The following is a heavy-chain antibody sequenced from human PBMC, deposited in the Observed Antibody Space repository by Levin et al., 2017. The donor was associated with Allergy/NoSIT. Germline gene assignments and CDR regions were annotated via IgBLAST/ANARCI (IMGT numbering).Heavy chain of an antibody. Sequence: PGESLKISCAASGFTFSSYWMSWVRQAPGKGLEWVANIKQDGSEKYYVDSVKGRFTISRDNAKNSLYLQMNSLRAEDTAVYYCARDSGYYGMDVWGQGTTVTVSS. J-gene: IGHJ6*02. V-gene: IGHV3-7*04. D-gene: IGHD3-10*01. CDR2: IKQDGSEK. CDR3: ARDSGYYGMDV. CDR1: GFTFSSYW.